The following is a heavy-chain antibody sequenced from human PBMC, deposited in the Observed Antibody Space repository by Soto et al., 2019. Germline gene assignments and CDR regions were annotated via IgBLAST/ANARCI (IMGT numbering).Heavy chain of an antibody. CDR2: IYHSGST. CDR1: GGSISSGGYS. D-gene: IGHD1-26*01. J-gene: IGHJ4*02. Sequence: SETLSLTCAVSGGSISSGGYSWSWIRQPPGKGLEWIGYIYHSGSTYYNPSLKSRVTISVDRSKNQFSLKLSSVTAADTAVYYCARDGLGRNGYFDYWGQGTLVTVSS. V-gene: IGHV4-30-2*01. CDR3: ARDGLGRNGYFDY.